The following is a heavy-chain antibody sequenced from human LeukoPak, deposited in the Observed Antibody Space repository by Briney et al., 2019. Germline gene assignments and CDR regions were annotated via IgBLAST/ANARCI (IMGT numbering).Heavy chain of an antibody. D-gene: IGHD1-14*01. CDR1: GGSISNGDHY. CDR3: ARDVPEHFGRDYWYFDL. J-gene: IGHJ2*01. Sequence: PSETLSLTCTVSGGSISNGDHYWSWIRQHPGKGLEWIGHIYYSGSTYYNPSLKSRGIISVETSKNQFSLKLSSVTAADTAVYYCARDVPEHFGRDYWYFDLWGRGTLVTVSS. CDR2: IYYSGST. V-gene: IGHV4-31*03.